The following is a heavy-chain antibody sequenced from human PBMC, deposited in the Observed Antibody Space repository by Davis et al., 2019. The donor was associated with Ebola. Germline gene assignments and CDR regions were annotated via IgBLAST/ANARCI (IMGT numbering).Heavy chain of an antibody. J-gene: IGHJ4*02. CDR2: ISSSSSYT. Sequence: GESLKISCAASGFTFSDYYMSWIRQAPGKGLEWVSYISSSSSYTNYADSVKGRFTTSRDNAKNSLYLQMNSLRAEDTAVYYCAKSTRLVGYDYWGQGTLVTVSS. CDR3: AKSTRLVGYDY. D-gene: IGHD2-8*02. CDR1: GFTFSDYY. V-gene: IGHV3-11*03.